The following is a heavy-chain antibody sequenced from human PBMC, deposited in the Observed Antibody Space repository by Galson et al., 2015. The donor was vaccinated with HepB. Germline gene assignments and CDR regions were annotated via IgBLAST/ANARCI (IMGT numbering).Heavy chain of an antibody. CDR2: ISYDGSNK. D-gene: IGHD6-19*01. CDR1: GFTFSSYA. Sequence: SLRLSCAASGFTFSSYAMNWVRQAPGKGLEWVAVISYDGSNKYYADSVKGRFTISRDNSKNTLYLQMNSLRAEDTAVYYCARAMVGGWYVLSDYWGQGTLVTVSS. V-gene: IGHV3-30*04. J-gene: IGHJ4*02. CDR3: ARAMVGGWYVLSDY.